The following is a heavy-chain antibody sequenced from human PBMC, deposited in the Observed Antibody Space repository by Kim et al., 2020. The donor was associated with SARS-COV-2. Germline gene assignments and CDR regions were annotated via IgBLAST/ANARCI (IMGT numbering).Heavy chain of an antibody. CDR2: ISYDGSNK. V-gene: IGHV3-30*18. CDR3: AKVGPDSSSSVLAGGGGPDYYYYGMDV. D-gene: IGHD6-6*01. CDR1: GFTFSSYG. Sequence: GGSLRLSCAASGFTFSSYGMHWVRQAPGKGLEWVAVISYDGSNKYYADSVKGRFTISRDNSKNTLYLQMNSLRAEDTAVYYCAKVGPDSSSSVLAGGGGPDYYYYGMDVWGQGTTVTVSS. J-gene: IGHJ6*02.